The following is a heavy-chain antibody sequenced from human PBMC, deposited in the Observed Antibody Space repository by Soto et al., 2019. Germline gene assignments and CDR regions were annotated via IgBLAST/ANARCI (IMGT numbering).Heavy chain of an antibody. Sequence: ASVKVSWKASGYTFTSYAMHWVRQAPGQRLEWMGWINAGNGNTKYSQKFQGRVTITRDTSASTAYMELSSLRSEDTAVYYCASESYDSSGYYYVLGYYGMDVWGQGTTVTVSS. CDR3: ASESYDSSGYYYVLGYYGMDV. V-gene: IGHV1-3*01. CDR1: GYTFTSYA. CDR2: INAGNGNT. D-gene: IGHD3-22*01. J-gene: IGHJ6*02.